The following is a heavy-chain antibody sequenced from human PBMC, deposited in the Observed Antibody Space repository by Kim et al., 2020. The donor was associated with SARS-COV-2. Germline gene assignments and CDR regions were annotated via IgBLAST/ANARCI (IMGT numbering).Heavy chain of an antibody. CDR1: GGTFSSYA. J-gene: IGHJ6*02. CDR2: IIPIFGTT. V-gene: IGHV1-69*13. D-gene: IGHD2-2*01. Sequence: SVKVSCKASGGTFSSYAISWVRQAPGQGLEWMGGIIPIFGTTNYAQKFQGRVTITADESTSTAYMELSSLTSEDTAVYYCAREGYCSSTSCYVGYYYYGMDVWGQGTTVTVSS. CDR3: AREGYCSSTSCYVGYYYYGMDV.